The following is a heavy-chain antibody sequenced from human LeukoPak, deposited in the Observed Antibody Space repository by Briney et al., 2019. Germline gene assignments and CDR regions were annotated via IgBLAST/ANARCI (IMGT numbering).Heavy chain of an antibody. CDR3: ARGSYSSSWSTYDY. CDR2: INHSGST. V-gene: IGHV4-34*01. J-gene: IGHJ4*02. CDR1: GGSISSYY. D-gene: IGHD6-13*01. Sequence: SETLSLTCTVSGGSISSYYWSWIRQPPGKGLEWIGEINHSGSTNYNPSLKSRVTISVDTSKNQFSLKLSSVTAAGTAVYYCARGSYSSSWSTYDYWGQGTLATVSS.